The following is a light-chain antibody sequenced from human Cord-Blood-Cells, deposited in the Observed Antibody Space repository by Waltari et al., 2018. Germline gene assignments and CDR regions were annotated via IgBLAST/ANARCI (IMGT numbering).Light chain of an antibody. CDR2: GAS. CDR1: ESVSSSY. Sequence: EIVLTQSPGTLSLSPGERATLSGRASESVSSSYLAWYQQKPGQAPRLLIYGASSRATGIPDRCSGSGSGTDFTLTISRLVPEDFAVYYCQQYGSSPYTFGQGTKLEIK. V-gene: IGKV3-20*01. J-gene: IGKJ2*01. CDR3: QQYGSSPYT.